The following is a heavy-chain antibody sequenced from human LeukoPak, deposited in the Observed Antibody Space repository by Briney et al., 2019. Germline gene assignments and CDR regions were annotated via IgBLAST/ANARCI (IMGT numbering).Heavy chain of an antibody. CDR3: ARSYSSGWLQFDY. J-gene: IGHJ4*02. D-gene: IGHD6-19*01. V-gene: IGHV4-59*08. Sequence: SETLSLTCTVSGGSISSYYWSWIRQPPGKGLEWIGYIYYSGRTNYNPSLKSRVTISVDTSKNQFSLKLSSVTAADTAVYYCARSYSSGWLQFDYWGQGTLVTVSS. CDR2: IYYSGRT. CDR1: GGSISSYY.